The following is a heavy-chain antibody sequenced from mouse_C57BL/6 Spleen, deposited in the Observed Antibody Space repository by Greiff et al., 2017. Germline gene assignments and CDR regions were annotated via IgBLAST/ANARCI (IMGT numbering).Heavy chain of an antibody. CDR2: ISYDGSN. J-gene: IGHJ4*01. CDR1: GYSITSGYY. Sequence: EVKLQESGPGLVKPSQSLSLTCSVTGYSITSGYYWNWIRQFPGNKLEWMGYISYDGSNNYNPSLKNRISITRDTSKNQFFLKLNSVTTEDTATYYCARDRAITTVVATEAMDYWGQGTSVTVSS. V-gene: IGHV3-6*01. D-gene: IGHD1-1*01. CDR3: ARDRAITTVVATEAMDY.